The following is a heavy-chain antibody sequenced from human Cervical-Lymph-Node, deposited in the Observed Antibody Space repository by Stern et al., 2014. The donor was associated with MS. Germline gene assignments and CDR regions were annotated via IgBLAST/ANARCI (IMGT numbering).Heavy chain of an antibody. D-gene: IGHD3-16*01. V-gene: IGHV3-66*02. CDR3: ARDMGGYYGMDV. CDR1: GFTVSSNY. CDR2: IYSGGST. Sequence: EVQLVESGGGLVQPGGSLRLSCAASGFTVSSNYMSWVRQAPGKGLEWVSVIYSGGSTYSADSVKGRFTISRDNSKNTLYLQMNSLRAEDTAVYYCARDMGGYYGMDVWGQGTTVIVSS. J-gene: IGHJ6*02.